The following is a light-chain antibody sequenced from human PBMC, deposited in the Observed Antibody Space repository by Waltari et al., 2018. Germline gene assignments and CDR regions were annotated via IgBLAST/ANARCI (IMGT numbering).Light chain of an antibody. V-gene: IGKV4-1*01. CDR1: QSVLYSSNNKNF. CDR2: WAS. Sequence: DIVMTQSPDSLAVSLGESATIHCQSSQSVLYSSNNKNFLAWYQLRPGQPPRLLIHWASTRESGVPDRFDGSGSGTDFTLTISSLQAEDVALYFCQQYYSFPLTFGGGTKVEIK. J-gene: IGKJ4*01. CDR3: QQYYSFPLT.